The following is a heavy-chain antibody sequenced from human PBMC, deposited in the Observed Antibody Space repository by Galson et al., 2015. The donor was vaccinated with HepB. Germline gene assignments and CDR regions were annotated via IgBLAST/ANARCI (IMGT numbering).Heavy chain of an antibody. Sequence: SVKVSCKASGYTFTGCYMHWVRQAPGQGLEWMGRINPNSGGTNYAQKFQGRVTMTRDTSISTAYMELSRLRSDDTAVYYCARDSKGHPLFPGGLSDGNWFDPWGQGTLVTVSS. CDR2: INPNSGGT. J-gene: IGHJ5*02. D-gene: IGHD2-2*01. V-gene: IGHV1-2*06. CDR1: GYTFTGCY. CDR3: ARDSKGHPLFPGGLSDGNWFDP.